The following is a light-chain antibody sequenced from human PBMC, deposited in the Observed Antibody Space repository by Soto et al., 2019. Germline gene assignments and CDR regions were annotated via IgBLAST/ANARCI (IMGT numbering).Light chain of an antibody. CDR1: SSDVGSYNR. CDR2: DVN. J-gene: IGLJ1*01. Sequence: QSVLTQPPSVSGSPGQSVAISCTGTSSDVGSYNRVSWYQQPPGTAPKLMIYDVNNRPSGVPDRFSGSKSGNTASLTISGLQAEDEADYYCSSYTISSPYVFGTGTKVTVL. V-gene: IGLV2-18*02. CDR3: SSYTISSPYV.